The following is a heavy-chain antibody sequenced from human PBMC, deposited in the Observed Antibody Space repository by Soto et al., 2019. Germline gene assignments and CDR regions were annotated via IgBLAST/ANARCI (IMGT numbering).Heavy chain of an antibody. CDR3: ARARYSSSPTYYFDY. J-gene: IGHJ4*02. D-gene: IGHD6-13*01. CDR2: INHSGST. Sequence: SETLSLTCAVYGGSFSGYYWSWIRQPPGKGLEWTGEINHSGSTNYNPSLKSRVTISVDTSKNQFSLKLSSVTAADTAVYYCARARYSSSPTYYFDYWGQGTLVTVSS. V-gene: IGHV4-34*01. CDR1: GGSFSGYY.